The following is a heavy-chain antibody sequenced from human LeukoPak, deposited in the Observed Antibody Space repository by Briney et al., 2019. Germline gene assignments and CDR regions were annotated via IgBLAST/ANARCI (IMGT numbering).Heavy chain of an antibody. V-gene: IGHV3-23*01. Sequence: PGGSLRLSCAASGFTFSSYAMSWVRQALGEGLEWVSAISGSGGSTYYAVSVKGRFTFSRENSTNTRYLQMNSLRAEDTAVFSCARKRLPAAIDYWGQATLVTVSS. D-gene: IGHD2-2*02. CDR1: GFTFSSYA. CDR3: ARKRLPAAIDY. J-gene: IGHJ4*02. CDR2: ISGSGGST.